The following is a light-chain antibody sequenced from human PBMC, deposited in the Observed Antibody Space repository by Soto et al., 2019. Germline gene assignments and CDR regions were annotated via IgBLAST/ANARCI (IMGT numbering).Light chain of an antibody. CDR3: CSYADSYTAV. CDR1: SSNIGAGFD. V-gene: IGLV1-40*01. J-gene: IGLJ2*01. Sequence: QTVVTQPPSVSGAPGQRVTISCTGSSSNIGAGFDVHWYHQIAGTAPKLLIYGNSNRPSGVPDRFSGSKSGNTASLTISGLQAEDEADYYCCSYADSYTAVFGGGTKLTVL. CDR2: GNS.